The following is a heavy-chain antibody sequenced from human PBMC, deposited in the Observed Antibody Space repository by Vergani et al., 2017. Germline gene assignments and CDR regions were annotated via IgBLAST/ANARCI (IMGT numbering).Heavy chain of an antibody. V-gene: IGHV3-49*04. J-gene: IGHJ4*02. CDR1: GFNFGEYG. CDR3: AVEIYDYGGSRDFDY. D-gene: IGHD4-23*01. CDR2: IRSKTYGATT. Sequence: VQLLESGGGVVQRGGSLRLSCQTSGFNFGEYGVSWVRQAPGKGLEWIGFIRSKTYGATTEYAASVRGRFTISRDDSKGIAYLQMSSLKKEDTAVYRCAVEIYDYGGSRDFDYWGQGTLVVVSS.